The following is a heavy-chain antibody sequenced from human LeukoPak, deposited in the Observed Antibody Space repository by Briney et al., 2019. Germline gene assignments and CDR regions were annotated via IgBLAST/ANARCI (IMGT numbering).Heavy chain of an antibody. CDR3: ARVGWLQLGSWFDP. Sequence: SVKVSCKASGGTFSSYAISWVRQAPGQGLEWMGGIIPIFGTANYAQKFQRRVTITTDESTSTAYMELSSLRSEDTAVYYCARVGWLQLGSWFDPWGQGTLVTVSS. CDR2: IIPIFGTA. D-gene: IGHD5-24*01. J-gene: IGHJ5*02. CDR1: GGTFSSYA. V-gene: IGHV1-69*05.